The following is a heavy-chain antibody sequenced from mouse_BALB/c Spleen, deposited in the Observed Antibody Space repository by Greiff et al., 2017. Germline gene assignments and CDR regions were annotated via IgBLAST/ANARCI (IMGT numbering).Heavy chain of an antibody. Sequence: DVQLVESGGGLVKPGGSLKLSCAASGFTFSSYTMSWVRQTPEKRLEWVATISSGGSYTYYPDSVKGRFTISRDNAKNTLYLQMSSLKSEDTAMYYCTRDRGDYWGQGTTLTVSS. CDR2: ISSGGSYT. CDR3: TRDRGDY. J-gene: IGHJ2*01. V-gene: IGHV5-6-4*01. CDR1: GFTFSSYT.